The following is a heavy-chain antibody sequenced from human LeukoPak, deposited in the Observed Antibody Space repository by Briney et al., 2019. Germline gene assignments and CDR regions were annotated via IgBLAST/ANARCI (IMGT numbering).Heavy chain of an antibody. V-gene: IGHV3-23*01. Sequence: PGGSLRLSCAASGFTFSSYAMSWVRQAPGKGLEWVSAISGSGGSTYYADSVKGRFTISRDNSKNTLHLQMNSLRAEDTAVYYCAKVELRYFPPNWFDPWGQGTLVTVSS. CDR3: AKVELRYFPPNWFDP. D-gene: IGHD3-9*01. CDR1: GFTFSSYA. CDR2: ISGSGGST. J-gene: IGHJ5*02.